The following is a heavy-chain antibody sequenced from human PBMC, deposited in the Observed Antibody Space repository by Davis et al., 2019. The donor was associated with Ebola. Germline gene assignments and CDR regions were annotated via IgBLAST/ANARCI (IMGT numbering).Heavy chain of an antibody. D-gene: IGHD3-3*01. Sequence: PGESLRLSCAASGFTFSSYWMSWVRQAPGKGLEWVANIKQDGSEKYYADSVKGRFTISRDNSKNTLYLQMNSLRAEDTAVYYCAKEANYDFWSGPYYFDYWGQGTLVTVSS. V-gene: IGHV3-7*03. CDR2: IKQDGSEK. CDR1: GFTFSSYW. J-gene: IGHJ4*02. CDR3: AKEANYDFWSGPYYFDY.